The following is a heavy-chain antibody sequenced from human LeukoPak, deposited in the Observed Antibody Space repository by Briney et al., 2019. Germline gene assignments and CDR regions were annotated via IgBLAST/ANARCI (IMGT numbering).Heavy chain of an antibody. CDR2: IYYSGST. V-gene: IGHV4-30-4*01. CDR3: ARLVVTRAYYYSGMDV. Sequence: SQTLSLTCTVSGGSISSGDYYWSWIRQPPGKGLEWIGYIYYSGSTYYNPSLTSRVTISVDTSKNQFSLKLSSLTAAHTAVYSCARLVVTRAYYYSGMDVWGQGTTVTVSS. J-gene: IGHJ6*02. CDR1: GGSISSGDYY. D-gene: IGHD4-23*01.